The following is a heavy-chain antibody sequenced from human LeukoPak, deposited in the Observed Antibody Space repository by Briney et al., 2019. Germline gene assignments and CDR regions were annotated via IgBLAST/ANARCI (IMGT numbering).Heavy chain of an antibody. V-gene: IGHV5-51*01. CDR3: ASRGGSYLTHAGDAFDI. Sequence: GESLKISCKGSGYGFTSYWIGWVRQMPGKGLEWMGIIYPGDSDTRYSPSFQGQVTISADKSISTAYLQWSSLKASDTAMYYCASRGGSYLTHAGDAFDIWGQGTMVTVSS. CDR1: GYGFTSYW. CDR2: IYPGDSDT. D-gene: IGHD1-26*01. J-gene: IGHJ3*02.